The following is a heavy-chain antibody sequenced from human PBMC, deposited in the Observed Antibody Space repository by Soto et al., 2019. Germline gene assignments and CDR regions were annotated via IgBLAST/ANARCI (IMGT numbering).Heavy chain of an antibody. V-gene: IGHV3-74*01. Sequence: EVQLVESGGGLVQPGGSLRLSCAASGFSFSTYWMHWVRQAPGKGLAWVSRINIDGSTTSYADSVKGRFSISRDNAKNTLYLQMNSLRAEDTAVYYCARGRNGDWYFDYWGQGTLVTASS. CDR3: ARGRNGDWYFDY. D-gene: IGHD4-17*01. CDR2: INIDGSTT. J-gene: IGHJ4*02. CDR1: GFSFSTYW.